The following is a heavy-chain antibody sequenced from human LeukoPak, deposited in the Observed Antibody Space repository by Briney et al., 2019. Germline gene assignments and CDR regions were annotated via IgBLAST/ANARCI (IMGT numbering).Heavy chain of an antibody. J-gene: IGHJ5*02. Sequence: SQTLSLTCAISGDSVSTNSATWTWIRQSPSRGLEWLGRTYYESKWSNDYAVSVQSRITINPDTSKNQFSLQPNSVTPEDTAVYYCAREFGYTYVSWGQGTLVTVSS. CDR3: AREFGYTYVS. CDR2: TYYESKWSN. CDR1: GDSVSTNSAT. D-gene: IGHD5-18*01. V-gene: IGHV6-1*01.